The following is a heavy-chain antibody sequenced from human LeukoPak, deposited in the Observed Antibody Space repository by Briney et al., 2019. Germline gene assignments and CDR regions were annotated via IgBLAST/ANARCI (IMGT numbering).Heavy chain of an antibody. J-gene: IGHJ4*02. D-gene: IGHD3-22*01. Sequence: PGGSLRLSCAASGFTFSSYEMNWVRKAPGKGLEWGSYISSSGSTIYYADSVKGRFTISRDNAKNSLYLQMNSLRAEDAAVYYCAAEKEGYYDSSGYLDYWGQGTLVTVSS. CDR3: AAEKEGYYDSSGYLDY. V-gene: IGHV3-48*03. CDR1: GFTFSSYE. CDR2: ISSSGSTI.